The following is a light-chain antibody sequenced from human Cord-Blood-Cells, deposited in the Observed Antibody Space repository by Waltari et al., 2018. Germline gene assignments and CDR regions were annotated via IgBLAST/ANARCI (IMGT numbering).Light chain of an antibody. V-gene: IGKV3-20*01. CDR2: GAS. CDR1: LSVSRRS. CDR3: QQYGSSLIT. J-gene: IGKJ5*01. Sequence: EIVLMQSPGRLSWSLGERATLSCRTSLSVSRRSFSWYTQKPGQAPRLLIYGASSRAPGIPDRFSGSGSGTDFTLTISRLEPEDFAVYYCQQYGSSLITFGQGTRLEIK.